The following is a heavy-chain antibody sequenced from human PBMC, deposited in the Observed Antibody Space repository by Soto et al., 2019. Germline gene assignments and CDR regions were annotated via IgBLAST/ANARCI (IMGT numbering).Heavy chain of an antibody. CDR1: GYTFTSYG. J-gene: IGHJ4*02. V-gene: IGHV1-18*01. Sequence: GASVKVSCKASGYTFTSYGISWVRQAPGQGLEWMGWISAYNGNTNYAQKLQGRVTMTTDTSTSTAYMELRSLRSDDTAVYYCARVSRGIAVAGPDYWGQGTLVTVSS. CDR2: ISAYNGNT. D-gene: IGHD6-19*01. CDR3: ARVSRGIAVAGPDY.